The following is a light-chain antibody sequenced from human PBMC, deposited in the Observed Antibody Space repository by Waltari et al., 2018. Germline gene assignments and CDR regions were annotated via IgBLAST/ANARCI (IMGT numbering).Light chain of an antibody. CDR2: CAS. V-gene: IGKV3-15*01. Sequence: EIVMTQSPATLSVSPGERATLSCRASQSVSTNLAWYQQKPGQAPRLRIYCASTRATGIPARFSGSGSGTEFTLTISSLQSEDFADYYCQQYNDWPPKYTFGQGTKLGIK. CDR3: QQYNDWPPKYT. CDR1: QSVSTN. J-gene: IGKJ2*01.